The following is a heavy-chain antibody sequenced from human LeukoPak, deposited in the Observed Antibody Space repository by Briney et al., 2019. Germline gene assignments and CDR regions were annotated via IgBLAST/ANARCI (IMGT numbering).Heavy chain of an antibody. CDR3: ARKTPGTSVDV. D-gene: IGHD3-10*01. CDR1: GDSISNSAYY. Sequence: SETLSLTCTVSGDSISNSAYYWVWIRQPPGKGLEWIGTITNTGNTYSNPSLKSRVTISIDTSKAQISLKLTSVTAADTAVFYCARKTPGTSVDVWGQGTPVTVSS. CDR2: ITNTGNT. V-gene: IGHV4-39*01. J-gene: IGHJ6*02.